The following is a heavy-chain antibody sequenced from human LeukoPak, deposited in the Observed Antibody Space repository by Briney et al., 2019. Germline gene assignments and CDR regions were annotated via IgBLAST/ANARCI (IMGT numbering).Heavy chain of an antibody. CDR3: ARGYDYGDYVGDFDY. J-gene: IGHJ4*02. CDR1: GYTFTSYP. Sequence: ASVQVSCKASGYTFTSYPISWVRQDPGQGREWMGWITTYNGNTNYAQKLQGRVTMTTDTSTSTAYMDLRGLRSDDTAVYYCARGYDYGDYVGDFDYWGQGTLVTVSS. CDR2: ITTYNGNT. V-gene: IGHV1-18*01. D-gene: IGHD4-17*01.